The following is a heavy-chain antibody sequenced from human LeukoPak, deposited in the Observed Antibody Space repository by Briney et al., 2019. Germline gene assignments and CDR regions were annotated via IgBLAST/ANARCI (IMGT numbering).Heavy chain of an antibody. CDR2: ISSSSSYI. V-gene: IGHV3-21*01. CDR1: GFTFSSYS. J-gene: IGHJ4*02. Sequence: GGSLRLSCVASGFTFSSYSMNWVRQAPGKGLEWVSSISSSSSYIYYADSVKGRFTISRDNAKNSLYLQMNSLRAEDTAVYYCARVSSRVTIGSSWPSSLDYWGQGTLVTVSS. CDR3: ARVSSRVTIGSSWPSSLDY. D-gene: IGHD6-13*01.